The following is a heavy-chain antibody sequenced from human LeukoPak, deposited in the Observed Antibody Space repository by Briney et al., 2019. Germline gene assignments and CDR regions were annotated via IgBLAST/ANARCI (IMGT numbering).Heavy chain of an antibody. V-gene: IGHV3-21*01. J-gene: IGHJ4*02. CDR3: AREGGAVAAAGGNGY. D-gene: IGHD6-13*01. CDR2: ISSSSSYI. CDR1: GFTFSSYS. Sequence: GGSLRLSCAASGFTFSSYSMNWVRQAPGKGLEWVSSISSSSSYIYYADSVKGRFTISRDNAKNSLYLQMNSLRAEDTAVYYCAREGGAVAAAGGNGYWGQGTLVTVSS.